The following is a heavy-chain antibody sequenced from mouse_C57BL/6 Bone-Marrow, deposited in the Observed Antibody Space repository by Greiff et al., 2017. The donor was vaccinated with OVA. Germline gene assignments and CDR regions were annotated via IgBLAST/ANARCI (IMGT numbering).Heavy chain of an antibody. V-gene: IGHV1-72*01. CDR1: GYTFTSYG. CDR3: TMFLSFAKDY. J-gene: IGHJ4*01. CDR2: IDPSSGGT. Sequence: QVQLKQPGAELVKPGASVKLSCKASGYTFTSYGMRWVKQRPGRGLEWIGRIDPSSGGTKYNEKFKSKATLTVDKPSSTAYMQLSSLTSEDSAVCDCTMFLSFAKDYWGQGPSVTVSS.